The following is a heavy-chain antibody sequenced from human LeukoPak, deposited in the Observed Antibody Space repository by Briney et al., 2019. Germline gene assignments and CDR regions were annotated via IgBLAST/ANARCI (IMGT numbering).Heavy chain of an antibody. CDR2: IYYSGST. Sequence: SETLSLTCTVSGGSVSSGSYYWSWIRQPPGKGLEWIGYIYYSGSTNYNPSLKSRVTISVDTSKNQFSLKLSSVTAADTAVYYCARENSVGYSSNWDYWGQGTLVTVSS. CDR1: GGSVSSGSYY. J-gene: IGHJ4*02. V-gene: IGHV4-61*01. D-gene: IGHD6-13*01. CDR3: ARENSVGYSSNWDY.